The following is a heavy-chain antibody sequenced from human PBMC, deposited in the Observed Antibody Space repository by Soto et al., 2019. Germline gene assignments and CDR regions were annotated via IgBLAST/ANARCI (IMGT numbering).Heavy chain of an antibody. J-gene: IGHJ4*02. CDR1: GFSLSTSGVG. CDR3: AHSSLSPIVLMVYAGSFDY. Sequence: SGPTLVNPTQTLTLTCTFSGFSLSTSGVGVGWIRQPPGKALEWLALIYWDDDKRYSPSLKSRLTITKDTSKNQVVLTMTNMEPVDTATYYCAHSSLSPIVLMVYAGSFDYWGQGTLVTVSS. V-gene: IGHV2-5*02. D-gene: IGHD2-8*01. CDR2: IYWDDDK.